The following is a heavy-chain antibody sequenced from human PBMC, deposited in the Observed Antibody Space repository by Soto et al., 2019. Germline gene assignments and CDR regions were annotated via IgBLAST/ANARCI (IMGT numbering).Heavy chain of an antibody. Sequence: NPSETLSLTCTVSGGSISSSSYYWGWIRQPPGKGLEWIGSIYYSGSTYYNPSLKSRVTISVDTSKNQFSLKLSSVTAADTAVYYCARRSLPTSVLRYFDWYSYGMDVWGQGTTVTVSS. CDR2: IYYSGST. V-gene: IGHV4-39*01. CDR1: GGSISSSSYY. J-gene: IGHJ6*02. CDR3: ARRSLPTSVLRYFDWYSYGMDV. D-gene: IGHD3-9*01.